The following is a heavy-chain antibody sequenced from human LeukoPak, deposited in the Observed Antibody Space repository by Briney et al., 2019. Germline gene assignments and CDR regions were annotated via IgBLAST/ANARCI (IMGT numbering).Heavy chain of an antibody. CDR1: GFTFSSYG. J-gene: IGHJ6*03. V-gene: IGHV3-30*02. Sequence: GGSLRLSCAASGFTFSSYGMHWVRQAPGKGLEWVAFIRYDGSNKYYADSVKGRFTISRDNSKNTLYLQMNSLRAEDTAVYYCAKDAANTADYYYYYMDVWGKGTTVTVSS. CDR3: AKDAANTADYYYYYMDV. CDR2: IRYDGSNK. D-gene: IGHD2/OR15-2a*01.